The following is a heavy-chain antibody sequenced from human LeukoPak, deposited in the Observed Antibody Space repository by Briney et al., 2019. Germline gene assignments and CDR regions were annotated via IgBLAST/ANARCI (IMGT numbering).Heavy chain of an antibody. V-gene: IGHV1-2*02. D-gene: IGHD3-10*01. CDR2: INPNTGDT. CDR1: GYTFTDYH. J-gene: IGHJ4*02. Sequence: ASVKVSCKASGYTFTDYHLHWVRQAPGQGLEWMGWINPNTGDTHYGQKFQGRVTMTRDTSISTAYMELSRLTSDETAVFYCARRFGSGSYYNGVDSWGQGTLVTVSP. CDR3: ARRFGSGSYYNGVDS.